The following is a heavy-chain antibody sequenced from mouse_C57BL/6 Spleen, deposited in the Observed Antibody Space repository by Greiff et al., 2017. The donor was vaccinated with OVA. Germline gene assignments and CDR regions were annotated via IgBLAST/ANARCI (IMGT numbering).Heavy chain of an antibody. V-gene: IGHV5-17*01. CDR3: ADYGYEDAMDY. CDR1: GFTFSDYG. D-gene: IGHD2-2*01. CDR2: ISSGSSTI. J-gene: IGHJ4*01. Sequence: EVQGVESGGGLVKPGGSLKLSCAASGFTFSDYGMHWVRQAPEKGLEWVAYISSGSSTIYYADTVKGRFTISRDNAKNTLFLQMTSLRSEDTAMYYCADYGYEDAMDYWGQGTSVTVSS.